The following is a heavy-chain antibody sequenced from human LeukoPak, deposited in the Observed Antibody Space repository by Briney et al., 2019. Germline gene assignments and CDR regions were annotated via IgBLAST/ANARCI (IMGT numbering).Heavy chain of an antibody. Sequence: ASVKVSCKASGYTFTSYYVHWVRQAPGQGLEWMRWINPNSGGTNYAQKFQGRVTMTRDTSIGTAYMELSRLRSDDTAVYYCARVIGYYDRSVFDAFDIWGQGTMVTVSS. CDR1: GYTFTSYY. CDR3: ARVIGYYDRSVFDAFDI. CDR2: INPNSGGT. D-gene: IGHD3-22*01. J-gene: IGHJ3*02. V-gene: IGHV1-2*02.